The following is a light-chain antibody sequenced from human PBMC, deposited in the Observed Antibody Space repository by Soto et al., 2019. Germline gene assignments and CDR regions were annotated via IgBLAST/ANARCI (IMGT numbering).Light chain of an antibody. Sequence: QSALTQPPSASESPGQSVTISCTGISADLGGYNYVSWYQQHPGKAPRLIIYEFTKRPSGVPDRFSGSNSANTASLTVSGLQAEDEADYYCGSYTDTNTGLFGGGTNLTVL. CDR2: EFT. V-gene: IGLV2-8*01. CDR1: SADLGGYNY. J-gene: IGLJ2*01. CDR3: GSYTDTNTGL.